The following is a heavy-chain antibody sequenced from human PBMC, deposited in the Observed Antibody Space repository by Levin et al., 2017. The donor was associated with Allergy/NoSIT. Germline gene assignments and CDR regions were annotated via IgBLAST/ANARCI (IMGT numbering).Heavy chain of an antibody. CDR2: ISFDGRSK. D-gene: IGHD6-13*01. CDR3: ARSFTPAGTYIDY. V-gene: IGHV3-30*04. CDR1: GFTFSSFA. Sequence: GGSLRLSCAASGFTFSSFAMHWVRQAPGKGLEWVAAISFDGRSKYYADSVKGRFTISRDSSKNTLYLQMNTLIPVDTAVYYCARSFTPAGTYIDYWGQGTPVTVSS. J-gene: IGHJ4*02.